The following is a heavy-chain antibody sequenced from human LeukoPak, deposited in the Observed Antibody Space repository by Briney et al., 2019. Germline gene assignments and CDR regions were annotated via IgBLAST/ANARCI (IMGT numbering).Heavy chain of an antibody. CDR2: INSDGSST. J-gene: IGHJ4*02. D-gene: IGHD4-17*01. CDR1: GFTFSSYW. V-gene: IGHV3-74*01. Sequence: GGSLRLSCAASGFTFSSYWMHWVRQAPGKGLVWVSRINSDGSSTSYADSVKGRFTISRDNAKNTLYLQMNSLRAEDTAVYYCAITRGYGDYGFDYWGQGTLVTDSS. CDR3: AITRGYGDYGFDY.